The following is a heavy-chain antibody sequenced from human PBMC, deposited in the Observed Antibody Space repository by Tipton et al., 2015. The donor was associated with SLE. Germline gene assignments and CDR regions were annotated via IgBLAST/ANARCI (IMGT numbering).Heavy chain of an antibody. D-gene: IGHD2-2*01. V-gene: IGHV4-34*01. J-gene: IGHJ5*02. CDR3: ARVRGVVPNWFDP. CDR2: INHSGST. Sequence: LRLSCAASGFTVSSNYMSWVRQAPGKGLEWIGEINHSGSTNYNPSLKSRVTISVDTSKNQFSLKLSSVTAADTAVYYCARVRGVVPNWFDPWGQGTLVTVSS. CDR1: GFTVSSNY.